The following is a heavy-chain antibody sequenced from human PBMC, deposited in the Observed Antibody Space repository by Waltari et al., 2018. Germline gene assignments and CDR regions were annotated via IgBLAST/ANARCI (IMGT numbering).Heavy chain of an antibody. Sequence: QVQLVQSGAEVKKPGSSVKVSCKASGGTFSSYAISWVRQAPGQGLEWMGWMNPNSGNTGYAQKFQGRVTMTRNTSISTAYMELSSLRSEDTAVYYCARAQFLGSSSVGYWGQGTLVTVSS. CDR3: ARAQFLGSSSVGY. J-gene: IGHJ4*02. V-gene: IGHV1-8*02. CDR2: MNPNSGNT. D-gene: IGHD6-6*01. CDR1: GGTFSSYA.